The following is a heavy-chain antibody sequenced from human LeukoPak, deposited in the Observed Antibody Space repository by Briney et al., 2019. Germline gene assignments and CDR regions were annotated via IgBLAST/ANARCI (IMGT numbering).Heavy chain of an antibody. CDR3: ARRVAAAGIYWFDP. CDR2: IYPGDSDT. Sequence: GQSLKISCKGSGYSVTSYWIGGVRQMPGKGLEWMGIIYPGDSDTRYSPSFQGHVTISADKTISTAYLQWSSLKASDTAMYYCARRVAAAGIYWFDPWGQGTLVTVSS. J-gene: IGHJ5*02. CDR1: GYSVTSYW. V-gene: IGHV5-51*01. D-gene: IGHD6-13*01.